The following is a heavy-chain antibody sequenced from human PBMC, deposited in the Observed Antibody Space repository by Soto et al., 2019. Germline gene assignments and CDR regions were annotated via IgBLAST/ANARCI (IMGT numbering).Heavy chain of an antibody. Sequence: PGGSLRLSCAASGFTVSSYGMHWVRQAPGKGLEWVAVIWYDGSNKYYADSVKGRFTISRDNSKNTLYLQMNSLRAEDTAVYYCAREVYYYDSSGPSFDYWGQGTLVTVSS. V-gene: IGHV3-33*01. CDR2: IWYDGSNK. CDR3: AREVYYYDSSGPSFDY. D-gene: IGHD3-22*01. J-gene: IGHJ4*02. CDR1: GFTVSSYG.